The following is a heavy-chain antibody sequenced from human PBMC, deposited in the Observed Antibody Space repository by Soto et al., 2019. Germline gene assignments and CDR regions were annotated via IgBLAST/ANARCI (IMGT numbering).Heavy chain of an antibody. CDR3: ASSWFGESPRDYYYYSMDV. D-gene: IGHD3-10*01. J-gene: IGHJ6*02. CDR1: GYTFTSYG. Sequence: QVQLVQSGAEVKKPGASVKVSCKASGYTFTSYGISWVRQAPGQGLEWMGWIRVYNGNTNYAQKLQGRVTMTTDTSTRTAYMELRSLRSDDTAVYYCASSWFGESPRDYYYYSMDVWGQGTTVTVSS. V-gene: IGHV1-18*01. CDR2: IRVYNGNT.